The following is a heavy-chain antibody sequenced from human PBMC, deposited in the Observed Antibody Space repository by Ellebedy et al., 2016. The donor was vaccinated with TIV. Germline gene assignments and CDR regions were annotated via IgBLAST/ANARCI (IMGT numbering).Heavy chain of an antibody. CDR3: ARDYYGSGSYQDY. Sequence: GESLKISCAASGFTFSDYYMSWIRQAPGKGLEWVSYISGRSTNTNYADSVKGRFTISRDNAKNSLFLQMNSLRAEDTAVYFCARDYYGSGSYQDYWGQGTLVTVSS. CDR1: GFTFSDYY. J-gene: IGHJ4*02. CDR2: ISGRSTNT. V-gene: IGHV3-11*06. D-gene: IGHD3-10*01.